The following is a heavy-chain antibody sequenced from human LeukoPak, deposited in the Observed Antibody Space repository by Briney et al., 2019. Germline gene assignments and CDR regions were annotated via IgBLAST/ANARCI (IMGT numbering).Heavy chain of an antibody. CDR2: ISYDGSNK. CDR3: ARASYSGGICNAALFDY. D-gene: IGHD2-15*01. J-gene: IGHJ4*02. CDR1: GFTFSSFG. Sequence: GGSLRLSCAASGFTFSSFGMHWVRQAPGKGLEWVAVISYDGSNKYSADSVKGRFTISRDSAKNSLDLQMNSLRAEDTALYYCARASYSGGICNAALFDYWGQGTLVTVSS. V-gene: IGHV3-30*03.